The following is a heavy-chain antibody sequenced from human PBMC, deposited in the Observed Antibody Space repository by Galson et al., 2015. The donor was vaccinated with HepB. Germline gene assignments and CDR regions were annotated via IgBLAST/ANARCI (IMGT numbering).Heavy chain of an antibody. J-gene: IGHJ4*02. CDR2: ISYDGSNK. CDR1: GFTFSSYA. V-gene: IGHV3-30*04. D-gene: IGHD3-22*01. CDR3: ARGSLYDSSGYSDY. Sequence: SLRLSCAASGFTFSSYAMHWVRQAPGKGLEWVAVISYDGSNKYYADSVKGRFTISRDNSKNTLYLQMNSLRAEDTAVYYCARGSLYDSSGYSDYWGQGTLVTVSS.